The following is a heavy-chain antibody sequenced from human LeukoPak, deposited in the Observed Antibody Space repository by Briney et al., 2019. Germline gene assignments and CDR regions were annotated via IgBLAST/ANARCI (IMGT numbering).Heavy chain of an antibody. CDR2: IYSGGST. CDR3: ARELYGYYFDS. D-gene: IGHD2-8*01. J-gene: IGHJ4*02. CDR1: GFTVSSNS. Sequence: GGSLRLSCAASGFTVSSNSMSWVRQAPGKGLEWVSVIYSGGSTYYADSVKGRFTISRDNSKNTLYLQMNSLRAEDTAVYYCARELYGYYFDSWGQGTLVTVSS. V-gene: IGHV3-66*01.